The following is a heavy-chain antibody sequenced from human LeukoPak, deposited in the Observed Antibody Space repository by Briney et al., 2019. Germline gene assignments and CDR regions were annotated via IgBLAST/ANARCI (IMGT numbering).Heavy chain of an antibody. D-gene: IGHD3-10*01. CDR1: GYTFTGYY. CDR3: ARVRNLWRGMTDY. V-gene: IGHV1-2*02. Sequence: ASVKVSCKASGYTFTGYYMHWVRQAPGQGLEWMGWINPNSGGTNYAQKFQGRVTMTRDTSISTAYMELSRLRSDDTAVYYCARVRNLWRGMTDYWGQGTLVTVSS. J-gene: IGHJ4*02. CDR2: INPNSGGT.